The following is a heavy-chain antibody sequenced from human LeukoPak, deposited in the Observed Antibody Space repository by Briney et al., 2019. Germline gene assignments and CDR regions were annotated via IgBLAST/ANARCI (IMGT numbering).Heavy chain of an antibody. CDR3: AKESGALGAPLYDY. D-gene: IGHD4/OR15-4a*01. CDR1: GFIFRNYA. V-gene: IGHV3-23*01. Sequence: GGSLRLSCVASGFIFRNYAMSWVRQAPGEGLEWVSGISDNGGGTYYADSVKGRFTISRDNFKNMLYLQMNSLRAEDTAVYYCAKESGALGAPLYDYWGQGILVTGSS. CDR2: ISDNGGGT. J-gene: IGHJ4*02.